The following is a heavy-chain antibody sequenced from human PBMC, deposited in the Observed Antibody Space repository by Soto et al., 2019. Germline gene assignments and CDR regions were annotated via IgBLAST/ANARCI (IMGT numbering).Heavy chain of an antibody. J-gene: IGHJ6*02. CDR3: ASWFKEARIGGNYYYGMDV. D-gene: IGHD6-6*01. CDR2: IMPIIGRA. Sequence: QVQLVQSGAEVKKPGSSVKVSCKASGGTFSNYAFSWVRQAPGQGLEWLRGIMPIIGRADYAQKFRGRVTITADESTSTAHMELSSMRSEDTAVYYCASWFKEARIGGNYYYGMDVWGQGTTVTVSS. CDR1: GGTFSNYA. V-gene: IGHV1-69*12.